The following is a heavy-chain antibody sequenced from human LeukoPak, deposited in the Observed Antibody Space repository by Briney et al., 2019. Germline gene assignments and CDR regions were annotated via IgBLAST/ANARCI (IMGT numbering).Heavy chain of an antibody. J-gene: IGHJ4*02. CDR1: GFTFRIYD. CDR2: IDRGVGST. V-gene: IGHV3-23*01. Sequence: GGSLRLSCAASGFTFRIYDLSWVRQAPGRGLECVSAIDRGVGSTYYADSVKGRFTISRGNSKNTLYLQMNNLRADDTAVYYCAKKGQADDYGKPDWGQGTLVTVSS. CDR3: AKKGQADDYGKPD. D-gene: IGHD4-17*01.